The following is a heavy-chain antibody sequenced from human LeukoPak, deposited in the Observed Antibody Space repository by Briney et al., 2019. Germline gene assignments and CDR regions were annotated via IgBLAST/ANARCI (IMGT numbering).Heavy chain of an antibody. CDR1: GGSISSYY. V-gene: IGHV4-59*01. CDR3: ASAPPSSEGPYFDY. Sequence: SEALSLTCTVSGGSISSYYWSWIRQPPGKGLEWIGYIYYSGSTNYNPSLKSRVTISVDTSKNQFSLKLSSVTAADTAVYYCASAPPSSEGPYFDYWGQGTLVTVSS. CDR2: IYYSGST. J-gene: IGHJ4*02. D-gene: IGHD3-22*01.